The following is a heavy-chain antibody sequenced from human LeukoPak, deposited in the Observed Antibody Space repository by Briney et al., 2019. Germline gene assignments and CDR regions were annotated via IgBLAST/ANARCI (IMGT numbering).Heavy chain of an antibody. CDR2: FDPEDGET. V-gene: IGHV1-24*01. D-gene: IGHD5-18*01. CDR1: GYTLTELS. Sequence: ASVKVSCKVSGYTLTELSMHWVRQAPGKGLEWMGGFDPEDGETIYAQKFQGRVTMTEDTSTDTAYMELSSLRSEDTAVYYCARHEVDTAMVTAHYYYYMDVWGKGTTATVSS. CDR3: ARHEVDTAMVTAHYYYYMDV. J-gene: IGHJ6*03.